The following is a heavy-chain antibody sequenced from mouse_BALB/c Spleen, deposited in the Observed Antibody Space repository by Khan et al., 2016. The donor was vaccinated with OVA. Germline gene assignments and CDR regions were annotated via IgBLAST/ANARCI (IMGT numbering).Heavy chain of an antibody. CDR3: ARRGLRWDFDY. V-gene: IGHV1-7*01. J-gene: IGHJ2*01. Sequence: QVQLQQSGAELAKPGASVKMSCKASGYTFINYWILWVKQRPGQGLEWIGYINPSTAYTEYNQNFKDKATLTADKSSRTAYMQLSSLTSEDSAVXCCARRGLRWDFDYWGQGTTLTVSS. CDR1: GYTFINYW. CDR2: INPSTAYT. D-gene: IGHD1-1*01.